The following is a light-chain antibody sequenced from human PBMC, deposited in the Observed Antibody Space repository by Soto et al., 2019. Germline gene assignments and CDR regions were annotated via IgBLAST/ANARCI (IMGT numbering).Light chain of an antibody. Sequence: EIVITQSPATLSVPPRERATLSCRASQSVSSDLAWYHQKPGQAPRLLIYGASTRATGIPARFSGSGSGTEFTLTISSLQSEDFAVYYCQQYNNWPRTFGQGTKVDIK. CDR2: GAS. CDR1: QSVSSD. J-gene: IGKJ1*01. CDR3: QQYNNWPRT. V-gene: IGKV3-15*01.